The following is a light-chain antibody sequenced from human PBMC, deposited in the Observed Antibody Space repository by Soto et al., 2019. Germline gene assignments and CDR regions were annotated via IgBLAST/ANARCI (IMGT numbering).Light chain of an antibody. Sequence: IQMTQAPGTLAASIGDRVTLPXRASQSISFWFAWYQQQPGXXTKIXXXAYXSLESGVPSRFTGSGSGREFTLTISSLQPDYFSTSYCQQYNSYAPETFGQGTKVDIK. CDR3: QQYNSYAPET. J-gene: IGKJ1*01. CDR1: QSISFW. CDR2: AYX. V-gene: IGKV1-5*01.